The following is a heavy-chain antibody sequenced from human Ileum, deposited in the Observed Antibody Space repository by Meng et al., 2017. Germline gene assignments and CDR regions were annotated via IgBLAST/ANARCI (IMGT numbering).Heavy chain of an antibody. J-gene: IGHJ4*02. CDR1: SCTINNYY. CDR2: IDGSGET. Sequence: GPVQAEPSQSLSSAGTGSSCTINNYYWGWLRQPVGKGLVWIRRIDGSGETNYNPSLRSRVTMSVDPSKEQFSLKLTSVIAADTAVYYCARGSKYSSGYDYLDSWGQGTLVTVSS. D-gene: IGHD3-22*01. CDR3: ARGSKYSSGYDYLDS. V-gene: IGHV4-4*07.